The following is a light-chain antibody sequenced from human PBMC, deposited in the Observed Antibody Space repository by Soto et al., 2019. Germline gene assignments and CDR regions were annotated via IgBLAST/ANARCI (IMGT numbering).Light chain of an antibody. CDR2: EVI. V-gene: IGLV2-8*01. CDR1: SSDVGDYNY. J-gene: IGLJ1*01. CDR3: TSYAASNNYV. Sequence: QSALTQPPSASGSPGQSVTISCTGTSSDVGDYNYVSWYQQHPGKAPKLIIYEVIKRPSGVPDRFSASKSGNTASLTVSGLQADDEADYYCTSYAASNNYVFGTGTKLTVL.